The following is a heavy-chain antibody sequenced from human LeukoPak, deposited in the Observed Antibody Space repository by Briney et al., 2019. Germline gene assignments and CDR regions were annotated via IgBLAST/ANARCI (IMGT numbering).Heavy chain of an antibody. Sequence: GGSLRLSCAASGFTFSSYAMSWVRQAPGKGLEWVSAISGNAGSTYYADSVKGRFTISRDNSKNTLYLQMNSLRAEDTAIYYCAKDENMVATAPFDCWGQGTLVTVSS. J-gene: IGHJ4*02. V-gene: IGHV3-23*01. D-gene: IGHD5-12*01. CDR3: AKDENMVATAPFDC. CDR1: GFTFSSYA. CDR2: ISGNAGST.